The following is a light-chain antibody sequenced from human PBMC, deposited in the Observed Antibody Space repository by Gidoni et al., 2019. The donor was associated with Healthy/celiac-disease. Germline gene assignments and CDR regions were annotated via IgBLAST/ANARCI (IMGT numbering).Light chain of an antibody. CDR2: GKN. Sequence: SSEMPQAPAVSVALGQTVRITCQGDSLRSYYASWYQQKPGQAPVLVIYGKNNRPPGIPDRFSGSSSGNTASLTITGAQAEDEADYYCNSRDSSGNHVVFGGGTKLTVL. V-gene: IGLV3-19*01. CDR3: NSRDSSGNHVV. J-gene: IGLJ2*01. CDR1: SLRSYY.